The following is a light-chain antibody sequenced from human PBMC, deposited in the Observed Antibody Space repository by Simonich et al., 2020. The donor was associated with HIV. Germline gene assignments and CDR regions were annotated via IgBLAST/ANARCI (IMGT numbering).Light chain of an antibody. CDR2: GAS. Sequence: DIQMTQSPSSLSASVGDKVTITCQASQDINKDLNWYQQKPGKAPKLLIYGASKLETGVPSRFSGSGSWTDFTFTISSLQPEDIATYYCQQYDNLPWTFGQGTKVEIK. J-gene: IGKJ1*01. CDR1: QDINKD. V-gene: IGKV1-33*01. CDR3: QQYDNLPWT.